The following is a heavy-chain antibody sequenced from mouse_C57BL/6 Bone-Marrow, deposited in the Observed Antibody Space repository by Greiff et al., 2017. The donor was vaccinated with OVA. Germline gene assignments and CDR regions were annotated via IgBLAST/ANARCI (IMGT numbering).Heavy chain of an antibody. CDR1: GFTFSDYG. D-gene: IGHD1-1*01. V-gene: IGHV5-17*01. CDR2: ISSGSSTI. J-gene: IGHJ1*03. Sequence: DVKLVESGGGLVKPGGSLKLSCAASGFTFSDYGMHWVRQAPETGLEWVAYISSGSSTIYYADTVKGRFTISRDNAKNTLFLQMTSLRSEDTAMYYCARDGSSHWYFDVWGTGTTVTVSS. CDR3: ARDGSSHWYFDV.